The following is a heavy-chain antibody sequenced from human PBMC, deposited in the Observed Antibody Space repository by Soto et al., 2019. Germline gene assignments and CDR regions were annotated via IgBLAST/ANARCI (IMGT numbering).Heavy chain of an antibody. D-gene: IGHD5-18*01. J-gene: IGHJ4*02. CDR2: ISAYNCNT. CDR1: GYTFTSYG. Sequence: ASVKVSCKASGYTFTSYGISWVRQAPGQGLEWMGWISAYNCNTNYAQKLQGRVTMTTDTSTSTAYMELRSLRSDDTAVYYCARDGSAGSYGFLGYWGQGTLVTVSS. CDR3: ARDGSAGSYGFLGY. V-gene: IGHV1-18*01.